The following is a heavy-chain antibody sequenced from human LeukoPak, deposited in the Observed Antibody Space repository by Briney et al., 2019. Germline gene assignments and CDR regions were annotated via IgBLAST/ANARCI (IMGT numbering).Heavy chain of an antibody. Sequence: SETLSLTCTVSGGSISSGSYYWSWIRQPAGKGLEWIGRIYTSGSTNYNPSLKSRVTISVDTSKNQFSLKLSSVTAADTAVYYCARDEYYDSSGYLGYWGQGTLVTVSS. V-gene: IGHV4-61*02. D-gene: IGHD3-22*01. CDR1: GGSISSGSYY. J-gene: IGHJ4*02. CDR2: IYTSGST. CDR3: ARDEYYDSSGYLGY.